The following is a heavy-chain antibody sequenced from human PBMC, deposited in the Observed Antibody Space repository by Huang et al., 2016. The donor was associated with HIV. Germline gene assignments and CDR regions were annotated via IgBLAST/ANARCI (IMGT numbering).Heavy chain of an antibody. J-gene: IGHJ4*02. CDR3: ARHAGTSRRYYFDF. V-gene: IGHV4-39*01. Sequence: QVQLQESGPGLVRPSETLSLTCIVSGVSINSRTYYWGWIRQPPGGGLEWLGSMYYSGSTYYNPSLKSRVTMSIDTSKNEFSLKLGSVTAADTAVYYCARHAGTSRRYYFDFWGRGTLVTVSS. CDR2: MYYSGST. D-gene: IGHD2-2*01. CDR1: GVSINSRTYY.